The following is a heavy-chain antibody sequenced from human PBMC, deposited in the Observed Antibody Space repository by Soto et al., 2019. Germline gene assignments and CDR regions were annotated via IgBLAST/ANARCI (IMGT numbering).Heavy chain of an antibody. Sequence: EVQLVESGGGLVQPGGSLRLSCAASGFTFSSYDMQWVRQATGKGLEWVSAIGTAGDTYYPGSVKGRFTISRENAKNSLYLQMTSRRAGDTAVYYCARVLRYFDSHYGMDVWGQGTTVTVSS. CDR2: IGTAGDT. V-gene: IGHV3-13*04. J-gene: IGHJ6*02. CDR1: GFTFSSYD. CDR3: ARVLRYFDSHYGMDV. D-gene: IGHD3-9*01.